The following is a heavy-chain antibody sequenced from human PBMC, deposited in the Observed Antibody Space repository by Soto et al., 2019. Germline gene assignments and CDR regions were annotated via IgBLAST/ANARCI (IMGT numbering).Heavy chain of an antibody. CDR1: GYTFTSYG. Sequence: ASVKVSCKASGYTFTSYGISWVRQAPGQALEWMGWISAYNGNTNYAQKLQGRVTMTTDTSTSTAYMELRSLRSDDTAVDYCARDPRIAAAGSYYYYGMDVWGQGTTVTVSS. D-gene: IGHD6-13*01. CDR3: ARDPRIAAAGSYYYYGMDV. J-gene: IGHJ6*02. CDR2: ISAYNGNT. V-gene: IGHV1-18*04.